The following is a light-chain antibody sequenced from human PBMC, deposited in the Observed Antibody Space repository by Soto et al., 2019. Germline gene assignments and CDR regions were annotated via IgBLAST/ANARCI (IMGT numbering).Light chain of an antibody. CDR3: QHYNSYSEA. V-gene: IGKV1-5*03. CDR1: QTISSW. CDR2: KAS. Sequence: DIQITQSPSTLSVSVRDRVTITCRASQTISSWLAWYQQKPGKAPKLLSYKASTLKSGVPSRFSGSGSGTEVTLTISSLQPDDFATYYCQHYNSYSEAFGQGTKVDIK. J-gene: IGKJ1*01.